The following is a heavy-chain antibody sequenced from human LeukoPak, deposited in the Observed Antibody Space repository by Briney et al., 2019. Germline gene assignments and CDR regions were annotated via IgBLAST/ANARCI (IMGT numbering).Heavy chain of an antibody. J-gene: IGHJ3*02. CDR2: ISSSSSYI. CDR3: ARGLRDACDI. Sequence: GGSLRLSCAASGFTFSSYSMNWVRQAPGEGLEWVSSISSSSSYIYYADSVKGRFTISRENAKNSLYLQLNSLRAGDTAVYYCARGLRDACDIWGQGTMVTVSS. CDR1: GFTFSSYS. V-gene: IGHV3-21*04.